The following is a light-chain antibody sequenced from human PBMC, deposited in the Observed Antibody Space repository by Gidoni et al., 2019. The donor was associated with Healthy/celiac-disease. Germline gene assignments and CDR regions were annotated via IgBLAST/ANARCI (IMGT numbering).Light chain of an antibody. J-gene: IGKJ1*01. Sequence: EIVLTQSPVPLSLSPGERATLSCRASQSVSSSYLAWYQQKPGQAPRLLIYGASSRATGIPDRFSGSGSGTDFTLTISRLEPEDFAVYYCQQYGSSPPWTFGQGTKVEIK. CDR3: QQYGSSPPWT. CDR1: QSVSSSY. CDR2: GAS. V-gene: IGKV3-20*01.